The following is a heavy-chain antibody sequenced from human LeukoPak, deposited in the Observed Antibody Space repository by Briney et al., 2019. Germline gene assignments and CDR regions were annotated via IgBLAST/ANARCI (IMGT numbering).Heavy chain of an antibody. Sequence: PSETLSLTCAVYGGSFSGYYWSWIRQPPGKGLEWIGEINHSGSTNYNPSLKGRVTISVDTSKNQFSLKLSSVTAADTAVYYCAKGRGKLRFLEWLLSTWGQGTLVTVSS. CDR3: AKGRGKLRFLEWLLST. V-gene: IGHV4-34*01. CDR2: INHSGST. J-gene: IGHJ4*02. D-gene: IGHD3-3*01. CDR1: GGSFSGYY.